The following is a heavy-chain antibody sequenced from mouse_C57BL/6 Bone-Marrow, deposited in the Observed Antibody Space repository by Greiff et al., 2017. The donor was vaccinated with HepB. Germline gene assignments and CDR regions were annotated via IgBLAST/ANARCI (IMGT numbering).Heavy chain of an antibody. V-gene: IGHV1-81*01. CDR3: ARSRSTMVTTVYYFDY. D-gene: IGHD2-2*01. CDR1: GYTFTSYG. CDR2: IYPRSGTT. Sequence: VQLQQSGAELARPGASVKLSCKASGYTFTSYGISWVKQRTGQGLEWIGEIYPRSGTTYYNEKFKGKATLTADKSSSTAYMELRSLTSEDSAVYFCARSRSTMVTTVYYFDYWGQGTTLTVSS. J-gene: IGHJ2*01.